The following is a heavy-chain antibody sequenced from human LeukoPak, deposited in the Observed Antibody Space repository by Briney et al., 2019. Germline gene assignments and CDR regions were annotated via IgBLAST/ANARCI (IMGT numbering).Heavy chain of an antibody. J-gene: IGHJ4*02. CDR3: ARVRYSSSAAADC. Sequence: GGSLRLSCAASGFTFSSYGMHWVRQAPGKGLEWVAVISYDGSNKYYADSVKGRFTISRDNSKNTLYLQMNSLRAEDTAVYYCARVRYSSSAAADCWGQGTLLTVSS. CDR1: GFTFSSYG. V-gene: IGHV3-30*12. D-gene: IGHD6-6*01. CDR2: ISYDGSNK.